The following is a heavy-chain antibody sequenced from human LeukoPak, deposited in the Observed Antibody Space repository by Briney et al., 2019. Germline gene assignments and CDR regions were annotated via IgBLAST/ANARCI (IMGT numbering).Heavy chain of an antibody. Sequence: SQTLSLTCTVSGVAFSSDSYYWSWIRQPPGKGLEWIGYIYHSGGTYYNPSLKSRVTISVDRSKNQFSLRLSSVTAADTAVYYCARDLSGSYPGAFDIWGQGTMVTVSS. V-gene: IGHV4-30-2*01. J-gene: IGHJ3*02. CDR3: ARDLSGSYPGAFDI. CDR2: IYHSGGT. D-gene: IGHD1-26*01. CDR1: GVAFSSDSYY.